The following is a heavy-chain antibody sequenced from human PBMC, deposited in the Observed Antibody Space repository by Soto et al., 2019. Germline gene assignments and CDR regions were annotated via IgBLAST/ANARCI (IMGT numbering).Heavy chain of an antibody. V-gene: IGHV3-33*01. Sequence: GGSLRLSWAASGFTFSSYAMHWVRQAPGKGLEWVGVIWYDGSNKYYAQSVQGRFSISRDNSKSTLYLQMNSLTAEDTAVYYCARDRYYDSRGNWFDPWGQGTLVTVSS. CDR1: GFTFSSYA. J-gene: IGHJ5*02. CDR2: IWYDGSNK. CDR3: ARDRYYDSRGNWFDP. D-gene: IGHD3-22*01.